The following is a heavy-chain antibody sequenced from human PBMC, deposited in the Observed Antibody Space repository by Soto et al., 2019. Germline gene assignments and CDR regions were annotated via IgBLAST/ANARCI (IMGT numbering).Heavy chain of an antibody. V-gene: IGHV3-7*01. CDR2: IKQDGSEK. CDR1: GFTFSSYW. Sequence: PGGSLRLSCAASGFTFSSYWMNWVRQAPGKGLEWVANIKQDGSEKYYVDSVKGRFTISRDNAKNSLYLQMNSLRAEDTAVYYCARDRSELLWFGESNGWFDPWGQGTLVTVSS. J-gene: IGHJ5*02. D-gene: IGHD3-10*01. CDR3: ARDRSELLWFGESNGWFDP.